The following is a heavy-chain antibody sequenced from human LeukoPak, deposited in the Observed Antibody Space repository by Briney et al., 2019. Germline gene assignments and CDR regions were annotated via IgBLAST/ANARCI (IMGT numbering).Heavy chain of an antibody. CDR3: FTLRGDDF. CDR2: IKSIPDGGTT. V-gene: IGHV3-15*01. CDR1: GFTFSTYW. D-gene: IGHD3-16*01. J-gene: IGHJ5*01. Sequence: GGSLRLSCAASGFTFSTYWMTWVRQAPGKWLEWVGRIKSIPDGGTTDYAAPVKGRFTVSRDDSKTTAYLQMNSLKTEDTDVYYCFTLRGDDFWGQGTLVAVSS.